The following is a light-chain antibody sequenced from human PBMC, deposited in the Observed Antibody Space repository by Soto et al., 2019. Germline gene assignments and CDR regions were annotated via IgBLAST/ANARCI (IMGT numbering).Light chain of an antibody. CDR1: QSVSSSY. J-gene: IGKJ5*01. V-gene: IGKV3-20*01. Sequence: EIVLTQSPGTLSLSPGERATLSCRASQSVSSSYLAWYQQKPGQAPMLLIYDASSIDTAIPDRFSGGGSETDHTLTISRLEPEDFAVYYCQQYGSSPSITFGQGTRLEIK. CDR3: QQYGSSPSIT. CDR2: DAS.